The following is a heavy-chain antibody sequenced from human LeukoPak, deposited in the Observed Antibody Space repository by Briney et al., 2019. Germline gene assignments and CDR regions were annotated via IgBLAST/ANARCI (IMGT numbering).Heavy chain of an antibody. V-gene: IGHV3-21*01. J-gene: IGHJ4*02. CDR3: ARVPSDY. CDR1: GFTFSSYS. CDR2: ISSNGNYV. Sequence: PGGSLRLSCAVSGFTFSSYSVNWVRQAPGKGLEWVSSISSNGNYVYYADSVRGRFTISRDNAKNSLYLQMNSLRAEDTAVYYCARVPSDYWGQGTLVTVSS.